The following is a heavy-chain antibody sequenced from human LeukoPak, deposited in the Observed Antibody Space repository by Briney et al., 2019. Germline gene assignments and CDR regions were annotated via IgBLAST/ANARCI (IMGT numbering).Heavy chain of an antibody. D-gene: IGHD6-6*01. CDR2: ISAYNGNT. V-gene: IGHV1-18*01. CDR3: AISSSSFYYYYYMDV. CDR1: GYTFTSYG. Sequence: ASVKVSCKASGYTFTSYGISWVRQAPGQRLEWMGWISAYNGNTNYAQKLQGRVTMTTDTSTSTAYMELRSLRSDDTAVYYGAISSSSFYYYYYMDVWGKGTTVTVSS. J-gene: IGHJ6*03.